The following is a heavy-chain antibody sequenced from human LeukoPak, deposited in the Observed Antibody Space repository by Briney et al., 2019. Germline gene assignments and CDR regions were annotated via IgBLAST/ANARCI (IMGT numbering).Heavy chain of an antibody. CDR1: GFTFSSYA. D-gene: IGHD6-19*01. Sequence: GRSLRLSCAASGFTFSSYAMSWVRQAPGKGLEWVSAISGSGGSTYYADSVKGRFTISRDNSKNTLYLQMNSLRAEDTAVYYCARRGYSSGWYQTFLEGDNWFDPWGQGTLVTVSS. CDR3: ARRGYSSGWYQTFLEGDNWFDP. CDR2: ISGSGGST. V-gene: IGHV3-23*01. J-gene: IGHJ5*02.